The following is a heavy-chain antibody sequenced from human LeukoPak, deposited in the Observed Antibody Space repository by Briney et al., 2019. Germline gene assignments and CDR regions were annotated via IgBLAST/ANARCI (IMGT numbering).Heavy chain of an antibody. Sequence: PSETLSLTCTVSGGSISSGGYYWSWIRQHPGKGLEWIGYIYYSGSTYYNPSLKSRVTISVDTSKNQFSLKLSSVTAAHTAAYYCARRAYDSSGYYYADPRSDAFDIWGQGTMVTVSS. CDR2: IYYSGST. J-gene: IGHJ3*02. V-gene: IGHV4-31*03. CDR3: ARRAYDSSGYYYADPRSDAFDI. CDR1: GGSISSGGYY. D-gene: IGHD3-22*01.